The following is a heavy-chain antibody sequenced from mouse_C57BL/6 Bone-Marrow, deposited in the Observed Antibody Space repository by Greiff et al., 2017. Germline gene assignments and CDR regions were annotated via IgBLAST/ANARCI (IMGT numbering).Heavy chain of an antibody. V-gene: IGHV1-59*01. CDR1: GYTFTSYW. Sequence: VQLQQPGAELVRPGTSVKLSCKASGYTFTSYWMHWVKQRPGKGLEWIGVIDPSDSYHNYNQKFKGKATLTVDTSPSTAYMQLSSLTSEDSAVYYCARGNDYDGAWFAYWGQGTLVTVSA. D-gene: IGHD2-4*01. J-gene: IGHJ3*01. CDR3: ARGNDYDGAWFAY. CDR2: IDPSDSYH.